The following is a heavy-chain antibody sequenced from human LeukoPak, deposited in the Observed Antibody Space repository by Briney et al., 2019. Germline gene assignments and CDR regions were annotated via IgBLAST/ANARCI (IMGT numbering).Heavy chain of an antibody. J-gene: IGHJ6*02. CDR1: GGSISSSSYY. CDR3: ARDNVVVPAAPWVDYYYYYGMDV. V-gene: IGHV4-61*02. D-gene: IGHD2-2*01. Sequence: SETLSLTCTVSGGSISSSSYYWSWIRQPAGKGLEWIGRIYTSGSTNYNPSLKSRVTMSVDTSKNQFSLKLSSVTAADTAVYYCARDNVVVPAAPWVDYYYYYGMDVWGQGTTVTVSS. CDR2: IYTSGST.